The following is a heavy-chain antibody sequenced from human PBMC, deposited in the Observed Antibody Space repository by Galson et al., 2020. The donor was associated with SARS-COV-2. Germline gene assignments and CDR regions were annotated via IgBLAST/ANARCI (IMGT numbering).Heavy chain of an antibody. V-gene: IGHV1-24*01. J-gene: IGHJ4*02. D-gene: IGHD3-22*01. CDR1: AYTNKELS. CDR2: FDPEDGET. CDR3: ATERGSHLDYYDSSGYYYYFDY. Sequence: SAYTNKELSMHWVRQAPGKGLEWMGGFDPEDGETIYAQKFQGRVTMTEDTSTDTAYMELSSLRSEDTAMYYCATERGSHLDYYDSSGYYYYFDYWGQGPLVTVSS.